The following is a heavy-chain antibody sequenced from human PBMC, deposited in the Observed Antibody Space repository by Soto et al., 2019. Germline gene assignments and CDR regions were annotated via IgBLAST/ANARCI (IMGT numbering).Heavy chain of an antibody. D-gene: IGHD3-22*01. CDR1: GGSISSSSYY. CDR2: IYYSGST. Sequence: SETLSLTCTVSGGSISSSSYYWGWIRQPPGKGLEWIGSIYYSGSTYYNPSLKSRVTISVDTSKNQFSLKLSSVTAADTAVYYCARRVTPYEGWFDPWGQGTLVTVSS. CDR3: ARRVTPYEGWFDP. J-gene: IGHJ5*02. V-gene: IGHV4-39*01.